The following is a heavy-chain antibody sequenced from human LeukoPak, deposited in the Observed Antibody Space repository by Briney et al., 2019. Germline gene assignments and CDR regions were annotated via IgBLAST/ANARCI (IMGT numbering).Heavy chain of an antibody. CDR3: ARALSWFDP. Sequence: PSETLSLTCTVSGGSISGSSYFWGWIRQPPGKGLEWIVSIYYSGSTYYNPSLKSRVTISVDTSKNQFSLKLSSVTAADTAVYYCARALSWFDPWGQGTLVTVSS. J-gene: IGHJ5*02. V-gene: IGHV4-39*01. CDR1: GGSISGSSYF. CDR2: IYYSGST.